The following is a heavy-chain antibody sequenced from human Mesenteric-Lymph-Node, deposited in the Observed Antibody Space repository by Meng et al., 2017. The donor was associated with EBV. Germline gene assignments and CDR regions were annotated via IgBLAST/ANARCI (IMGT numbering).Heavy chain of an antibody. CDR3: ARRDYYDSSGYDY. CDR2: TYFSGST. V-gene: IGHV4-30-4*01. Sequence: QLQLHGSGPGLGKPSETLSLTCAVSGGSISSGGYYWSWIRQPPEKGLEWIGYTYFSGSTYYNPSLKSRVMISVDTSKNQFSLKLSSVTAADTAVYYCARRDYYDSSGYDYWGQGTLVTVSS. J-gene: IGHJ4*02. CDR1: GGSISSGGYY. D-gene: IGHD3-22*01.